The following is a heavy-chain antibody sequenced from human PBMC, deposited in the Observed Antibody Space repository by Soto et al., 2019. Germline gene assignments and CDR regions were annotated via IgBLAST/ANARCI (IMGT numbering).Heavy chain of an antibody. CDR3: TPSNSSSSAFDI. CDR1: GFTFSGSA. V-gene: IGHV3-73*01. Sequence: GGSLRLSCAASGFTFSGSAMHWVRQASGKGLEWVGRIRSKANSYATAYAASVKGRFTISRDDSKNTAYLQMNSLKTEDTAVYYCTPSNSSSSAFDIWGQGTMVTVSS. J-gene: IGHJ3*02. CDR2: IRSKANSYAT. D-gene: IGHD6-6*01.